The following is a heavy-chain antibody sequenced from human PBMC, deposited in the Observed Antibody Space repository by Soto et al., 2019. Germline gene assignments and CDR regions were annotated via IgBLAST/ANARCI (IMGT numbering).Heavy chain of an antibody. Sequence: SETLSLTCTVSGGSISSSSHYWGWIRQPPGKGLEWIGSIYYSGSTYYNPSLKSRVTISVDTSKNQFSLKLSSVTAADTAVYYCARGPSLWDFDYWGQGTLVTVSS. CDR2: IYYSGST. CDR3: ARGPSLWDFDY. D-gene: IGHD3-16*01. V-gene: IGHV4-39*01. J-gene: IGHJ4*02. CDR1: GGSISSSSHY.